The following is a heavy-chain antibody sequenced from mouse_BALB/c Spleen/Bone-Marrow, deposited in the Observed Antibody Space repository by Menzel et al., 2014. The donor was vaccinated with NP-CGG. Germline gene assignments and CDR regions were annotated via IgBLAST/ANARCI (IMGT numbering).Heavy chain of an antibody. D-gene: IGHD1-1*01. V-gene: IGHV1S56*01. J-gene: IGHJ2*01. CDR1: GYTFTSYY. CDR2: IYPGNVNT. CDR3: ARNYGFDY. Sequence: QVQLKESGPELAKPGASVRISCKASGYTFTSYYIHWVKRRPGQGLEWIGWIYPGNVNTKYNEKFKGKATLTADKSSSTAYMQLSSLTSDDSAVYFCARNYGFDYWGQGTTLTVSS.